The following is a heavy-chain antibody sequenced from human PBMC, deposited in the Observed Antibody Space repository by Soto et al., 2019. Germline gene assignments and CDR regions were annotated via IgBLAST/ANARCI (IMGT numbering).Heavy chain of an antibody. D-gene: IGHD4-17*01. CDR1: GGSISSGGYY. CDR3: ERVEDYGDYYFDY. J-gene: IGHJ4*01. CDR2: IYYSGST. V-gene: IGHV4-31*03. Sequence: TLSLTCPVSGGSISSGGYYLSWIRQHPGKGLEWIGYIYYSGSTYYNPSLKSRVTISVDTSKNQFSLKLTAVTAADTAVYYCERVEDYGDYYFDYWGQGTLVTVSS.